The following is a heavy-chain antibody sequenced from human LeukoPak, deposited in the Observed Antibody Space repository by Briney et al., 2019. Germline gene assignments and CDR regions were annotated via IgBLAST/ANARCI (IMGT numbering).Heavy chain of an antibody. CDR3: ARASGWSQPYYLDH. D-gene: IGHD6-19*01. CDR2: ISYDGSNE. Sequence: GGSLRLSCAASGFTFSGYAMHWVRQTPGKGLEWMAVISYDGSNEYYADSVKGRFTISRDNSKKTLYLQMNSLRAEDTVVYYCARASGWSQPYYLDHWGQGTLVTVSS. CDR1: GFTFSGYA. J-gene: IGHJ4*02. V-gene: IGHV3-30-3*01.